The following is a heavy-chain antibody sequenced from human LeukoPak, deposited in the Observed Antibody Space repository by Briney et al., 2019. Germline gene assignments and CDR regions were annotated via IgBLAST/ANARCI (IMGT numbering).Heavy chain of an antibody. D-gene: IGHD1-20*01. Sequence: ASVKVSCKASGYTFTGYYMHWVRQAPGQGLEWMGWINPNSGDTSYAQKFQGRVTMTRDTSISTAYMELSRLRSDDTAVYYCARVGRYNWNDNPGDYWGQGTLVTVSS. CDR2: INPNSGDT. CDR1: GYTFTGYY. V-gene: IGHV1-2*02. CDR3: ARVGRYNWNDNPGDY. J-gene: IGHJ4*02.